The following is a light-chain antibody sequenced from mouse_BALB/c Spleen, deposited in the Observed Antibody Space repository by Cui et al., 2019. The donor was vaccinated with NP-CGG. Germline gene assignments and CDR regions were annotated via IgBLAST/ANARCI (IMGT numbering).Light chain of an antibody. Sequence: QAVLTQESALTTSPGETVTLTCRSSTGTVTTSNYANWVQEKPDHLFTGLIGGTNNRPPGVPARFSGSLIGDKAALTITGAQTEDEAIYFCALWYSNHWVCGGGTKLTVL. V-gene: IGLV1*01. CDR2: GTN. CDR3: ALWYSNHWV. J-gene: IGLJ1*01. CDR1: TGTVTTSNY.